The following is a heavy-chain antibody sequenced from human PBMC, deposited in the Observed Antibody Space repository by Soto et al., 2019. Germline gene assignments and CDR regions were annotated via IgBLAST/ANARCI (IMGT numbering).Heavy chain of an antibody. CDR2: IIPILGIA. J-gene: IGHJ3*02. CDR1: GGTFSSYT. V-gene: IGHV1-69*02. Sequence: SVKVSCKASGGTFSSYTISWVRQAPGQGLEWMGRIIPILGIANYAQKFQGRVTITADKSTSTAYMELSSLRSEDTAVYYCARPSPATYDAFDIWGQGTMVTVSS. CDR3: ARPSPATYDAFDI.